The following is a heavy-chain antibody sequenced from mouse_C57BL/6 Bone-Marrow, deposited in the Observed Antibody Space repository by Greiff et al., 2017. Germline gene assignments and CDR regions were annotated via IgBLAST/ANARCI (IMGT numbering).Heavy chain of an antibody. CDR3: AIGSGNFDY. V-gene: IGHV1-69*01. CDR2: IDPSDSYT. Sequence: QVQLQQPGAELVMPGASVKLSCKASGFTFTSYWMHWVSQSPGQGLEWIGAIDPSDSYTNYNQNLKGKSTLTVDKSSSTAYMQLSSLTSEDSAVYYCAIGSGNFDYWGQGTTLTVSS. D-gene: IGHD1-3*01. CDR1: GFTFTSYW. J-gene: IGHJ2*01.